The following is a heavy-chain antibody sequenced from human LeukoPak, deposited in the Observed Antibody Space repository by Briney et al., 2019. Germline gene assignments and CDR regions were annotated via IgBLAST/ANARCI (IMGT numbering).Heavy chain of an antibody. D-gene: IGHD1-1*01. CDR3: ARGTTGTTRWFDP. CDR1: GGTFSSYA. J-gene: IGHJ5*02. V-gene: IGHV1-69*13. CDR2: IIPIFGTA. Sequence: SVKVSCKASGGTFSSYAISWVRQAPGQGLEWMGGIIPIFGTANYAQKFQGRVTITADESTSTAYMELSSLRSEDTAVYYCARGTTGTTRWFDPWGQGTLVTVSS.